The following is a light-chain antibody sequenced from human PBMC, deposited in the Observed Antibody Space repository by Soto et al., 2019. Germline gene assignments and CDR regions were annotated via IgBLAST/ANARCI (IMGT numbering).Light chain of an antibody. Sequence: QSALTQPASVSGSPGQSITISCTGTSSDIGHYDYVSWYQQHPGKAPKLMIYHVTYRPSGVSNRYSGSKSGNSASLTISGLQSDDEADYYCCSRTTRHTYVFGSGTKLTVL. CDR2: HVT. CDR3: CSRTTRHTYV. V-gene: IGLV2-14*03. J-gene: IGLJ1*01. CDR1: SSDIGHYDY.